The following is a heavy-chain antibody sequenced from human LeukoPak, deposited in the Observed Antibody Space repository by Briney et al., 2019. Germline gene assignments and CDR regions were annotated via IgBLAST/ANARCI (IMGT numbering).Heavy chain of an antibody. Sequence: GGSLRLSCAASGFTVSSNYMSWVRQAPGQGLEWVAFIRYDGSNKYYADSVKRRFSISRDNSRNTLYLQINTLRAEDTAVYFCAKSPVSSCRGSFCYPFDYWGQGNLVTVSS. V-gene: IGHV3-30*02. CDR2: IRYDGSNK. CDR3: AKSPVSSCRGSFCYPFDY. J-gene: IGHJ4*02. CDR1: GFTVSSNY. D-gene: IGHD2-15*01.